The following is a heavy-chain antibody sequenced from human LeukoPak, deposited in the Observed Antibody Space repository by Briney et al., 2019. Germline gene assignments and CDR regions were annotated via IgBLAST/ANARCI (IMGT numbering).Heavy chain of an antibody. CDR3: TRVGVATIDY. CDR2: IRSKAYGGTT. CDR1: GFTFSSFG. Sequence: GGSLRLSCAASGFTFSSFGMSWVRQAPGKGLEWVGFIRSKAYGGTTEYAASVKGRFTISRDDSKSIAYLQMNSLKTEDTAVYYCTRVGVATIDYWGQGTLVTVSS. V-gene: IGHV3-49*04. J-gene: IGHJ4*02. D-gene: IGHD5-12*01.